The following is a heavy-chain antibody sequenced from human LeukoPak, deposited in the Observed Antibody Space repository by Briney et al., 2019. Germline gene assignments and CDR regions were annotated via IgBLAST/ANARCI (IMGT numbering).Heavy chain of an antibody. V-gene: IGHV1-24*01. CDR3: ATAPAYCGGDCYPGALDY. CDR1: GYTLTELS. J-gene: IGHJ4*02. D-gene: IGHD2-21*02. CDR2: FDPEDGET. Sequence: ASVKVSCKVSGYTLTELSMHWARQAPGKGLEWMGGFDPEDGETIYAQKFQGRVTMTEDTSTDTAYMELSSLRSEDTAVYYCATAPAYCGGDCYPGALDYWGQGTLVTVSS.